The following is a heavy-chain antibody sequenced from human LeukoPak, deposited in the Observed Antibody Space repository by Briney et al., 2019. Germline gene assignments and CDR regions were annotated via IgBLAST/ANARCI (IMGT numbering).Heavy chain of an antibody. J-gene: IGHJ4*02. Sequence: SETLSLTCDVSGGSISTSNWWSWVRQPPGKGLERIGEIYHSGSTNYNPSLKSRVTISVDKSKNQFSLKLSSVTAADTAVYYCARASSSGSYLDYWGQGTLVTVSS. CDR3: ARASSSGSYLDY. D-gene: IGHD1-26*01. V-gene: IGHV4-4*02. CDR1: GGSISTSNW. CDR2: IYHSGST.